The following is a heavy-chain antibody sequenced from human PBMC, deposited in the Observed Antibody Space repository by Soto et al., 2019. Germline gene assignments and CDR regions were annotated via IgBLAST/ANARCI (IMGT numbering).Heavy chain of an antibody. J-gene: IGHJ4*02. CDR3: TRSDYGDAPGY. CDR2: ITSYGNFL. Sequence: PGGSLRLSCATSGFPFYVYGMTWVRQAPGKGLEWVSSITSYGNFLYSADAVRGRFSISRDNPKTSVSLEMNNLRAEDTAVYYCTRSDYGDAPGYWGQGTLVTVSS. D-gene: IGHD4-17*01. V-gene: IGHV3-21*01. CDR1: GFPFYVYG.